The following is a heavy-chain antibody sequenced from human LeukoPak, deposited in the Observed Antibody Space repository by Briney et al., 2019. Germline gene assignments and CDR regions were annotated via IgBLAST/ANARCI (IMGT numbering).Heavy chain of an antibody. CDR2: ISHGGST. CDR1: GDSISSGTYS. CDR3: ARGLIVPSTIFDY. J-gene: IGHJ4*02. Sequence: PSLTLSLTCAVSGDSISSGTYSWTWIRQPPGKGLEWIGFISHGGSTYYNPSLKSRVTMSVDRSENQFSLKLSSVTAADTAVYYCARGLIVPSTIFDYWGQGALVTVSS. V-gene: IGHV4-30-2*01. D-gene: IGHD2-2*02.